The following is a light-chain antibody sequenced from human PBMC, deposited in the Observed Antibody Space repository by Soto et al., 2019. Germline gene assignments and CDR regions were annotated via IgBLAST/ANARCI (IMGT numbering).Light chain of an antibody. V-gene: IGKV3-15*01. Sequence: IVMTQSPAPLSVTPGERATLSCRASQRVSNNLAWYQQKPGQAPRLLIYGASTRATGIPARFSGSGSGTEFTLTISSLQSEDFAVYYCQQYNNWPPWTFGQGTKVEIK. J-gene: IGKJ1*01. CDR2: GAS. CDR3: QQYNNWPPWT. CDR1: QRVSNN.